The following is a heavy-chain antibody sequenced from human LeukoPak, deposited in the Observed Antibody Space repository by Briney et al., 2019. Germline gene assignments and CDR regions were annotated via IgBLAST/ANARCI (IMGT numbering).Heavy chain of an antibody. V-gene: IGHV3-23*01. CDR3: AKPIGYFDY. CDR1: GFTVSNNF. Sequence: GGSLRLSCAVFGFTVSNNFMSWVRQAPGKGLEWVSAISGSGGSTYYADSVKGRFTISRDNSKNTLYLQMNSLRAEDTAVYYCAKPIGYFDYWGQGTLVTVSS. D-gene: IGHD2-15*01. J-gene: IGHJ4*02. CDR2: ISGSGGST.